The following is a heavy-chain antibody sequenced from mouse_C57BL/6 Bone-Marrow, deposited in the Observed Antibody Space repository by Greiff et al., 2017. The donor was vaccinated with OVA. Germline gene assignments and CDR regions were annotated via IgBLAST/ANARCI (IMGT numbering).Heavy chain of an antibody. J-gene: IGHJ3*01. CDR2: IRSKSNNYAT. D-gene: IGHD2-4*01. CDR3: VRDDYDEAWFAY. CDR1: GFSFNTYS. Sequence: EVHLVESGGGLVQPKGSLKLSCAASGFSFNTYSMNWVRQAPGKGLEWVARIRSKSNNYATYYADSVKDRFTISRDDSQSMLYLQMNNLKTEDTAMYYCVRDDYDEAWFAYWGQGTLVTVSA. V-gene: IGHV10-1*01.